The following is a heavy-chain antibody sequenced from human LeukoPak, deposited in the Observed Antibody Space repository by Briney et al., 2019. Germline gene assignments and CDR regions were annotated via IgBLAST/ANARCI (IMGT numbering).Heavy chain of an antibody. CDR1: GYTFTGYY. D-gene: IGHD5-18*01. J-gene: IGHJ4*02. CDR3: ARDSRGYSYGYATLGFDY. CDR2: INPNSGGT. V-gene: IGHV1-2*02. Sequence: ASVKVSCKASGYTFTGYYMHWVRQAPGQGLEWMGWINPNSGGTNYALKFQGRVTMTRDTSISTAYMELSRLRSDDTAVYYCARDSRGYSYGYATLGFDYWGQGTAVTVSS.